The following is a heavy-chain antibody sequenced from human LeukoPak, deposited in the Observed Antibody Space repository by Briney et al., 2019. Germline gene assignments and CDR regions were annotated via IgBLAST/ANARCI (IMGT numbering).Heavy chain of an antibody. CDR1: GFPFSRFA. V-gene: IGHV3-23*01. D-gene: IGHD4-17*01. Sequence: GGSLRLSCAATGFPFSRFAMSSVRQARGKGLEWVSTISGSGGTTNYADSVKGRFTFSRDNSQNTLYLQMNSLRAEDTAIYYCTKDLPDYGDYIEGYWGQGTLVTVSS. J-gene: IGHJ4*02. CDR2: ISGSGGTT. CDR3: TKDLPDYGDYIEGY.